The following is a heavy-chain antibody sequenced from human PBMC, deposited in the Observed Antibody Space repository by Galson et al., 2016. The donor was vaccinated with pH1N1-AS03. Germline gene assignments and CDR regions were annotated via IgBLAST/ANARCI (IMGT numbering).Heavy chain of an antibody. CDR1: GGSISRTSYY. D-gene: IGHD3-3*01. V-gene: IGHV4-39*01. Sequence: ETLSLTCTVSGGSISRTSYYWGWIRQPPGKGLEWIGSIYCSGSTYYNPSLKSRVTISVDTSKNQFSLKVTSVTAADTAVYYCARVGKYFNFWSGYSDFDYWGQGTLVTVSS. CDR2: IYCSGST. CDR3: ARVGKYFNFWSGYSDFDY. J-gene: IGHJ4*02.